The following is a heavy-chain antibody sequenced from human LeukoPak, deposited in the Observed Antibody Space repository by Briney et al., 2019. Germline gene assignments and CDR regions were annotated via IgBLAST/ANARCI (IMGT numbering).Heavy chain of an antibody. V-gene: IGHV4-59*08. CDR2: IYYSGGT. Sequence: SETLSLTCTVSGGSISSYYWSWSRQPPGKGLEWIGYIYYSGGTNYNPSLKSRVTISVDTSKNQFSLKLSSVTAADTAVYYCARLGFSNYWGQGTLVTVSS. CDR3: ARLGFSNY. CDR1: GGSISSYY. D-gene: IGHD3-10*01. J-gene: IGHJ4*02.